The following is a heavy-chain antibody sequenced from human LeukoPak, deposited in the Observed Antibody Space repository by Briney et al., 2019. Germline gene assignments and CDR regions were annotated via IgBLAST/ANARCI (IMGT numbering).Heavy chain of an antibody. D-gene: IGHD4/OR15-4a*01. J-gene: IGHJ6*03. CDR1: GFTFINYW. Sequence: VGSLRLSSAASGFTFINYWMTWFRQAPGRGREWVANTKHDEYEKYYAHSGEGRFTIYRGNAKNSSYLQMNYLRAEETGVYFCARDGARAGRYYHMDVWGKGTRVTVSS. CDR2: TKHDEYEK. V-gene: IGHV3-7*01. CDR3: ARDGARAGRYYHMDV.